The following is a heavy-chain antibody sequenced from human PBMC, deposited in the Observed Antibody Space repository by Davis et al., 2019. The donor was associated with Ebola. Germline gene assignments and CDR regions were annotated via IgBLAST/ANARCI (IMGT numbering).Heavy chain of an antibody. CDR2: ISGSGGST. CDR1: GFTFSSYA. V-gene: IGHV3-23*01. J-gene: IGHJ4*02. D-gene: IGHD2-15*01. CDR3: AKQTEDTRGEVYYFDY. Sequence: GESLKISCAASGFTFSSYAMSWVRQAPGKGLEWVSAISGSGGSTYYADSVKGRFTISRDNSKNTLYLQMNSLRAEDTAVYYCAKQTEDTRGEVYYFDYWGQGTLVTVSS.